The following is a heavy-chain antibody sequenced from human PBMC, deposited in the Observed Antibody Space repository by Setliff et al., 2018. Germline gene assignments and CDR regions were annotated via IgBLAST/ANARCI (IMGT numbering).Heavy chain of an antibody. D-gene: IGHD6-6*01. Sequence: LSLTCAAYGGTFRDYYWTWIRQPPGKGLEWIGEINHSGTTNYHPSLRSRVTISVDTSKNQFSLKVTSVTAADTSVYFCARGRNVAARLLDSWGQGTLVTVSS. CDR1: GGTFRDYY. J-gene: IGHJ4*02. V-gene: IGHV4-34*01. CDR3: ARGRNVAARLLDS. CDR2: INHSGTT.